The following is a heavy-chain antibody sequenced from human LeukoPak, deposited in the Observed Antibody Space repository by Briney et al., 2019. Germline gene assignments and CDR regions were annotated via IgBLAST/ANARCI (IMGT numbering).Heavy chain of an antibody. J-gene: IGHJ4*02. D-gene: IGHD2-2*01. CDR2: IVVCSGNT. CDR3: AAARSARYCSSTSCPSPHFDY. CDR1: GFTFTSSA. Sequence: SVKVSCKASGFTFTSSAMQWVRQARGQRLEWIGWIVVCSGNTNYAQKFQERVTITRDMSTSTAYMELSSLRSEDTAVYYCAAARSARYCSSTSCPSPHFDYWGQGTLVTVSS. V-gene: IGHV1-58*02.